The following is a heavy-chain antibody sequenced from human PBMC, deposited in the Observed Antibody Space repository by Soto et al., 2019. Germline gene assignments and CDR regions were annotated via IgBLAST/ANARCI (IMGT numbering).Heavy chain of an antibody. CDR1: GFTFSSYG. CDR2: ISYDGSNK. V-gene: IGHV3-30*18. J-gene: IGHJ5*02. CDR3: AKEGVHADWFDP. Sequence: PGGSLRLSCAASGFTFSSYGMHWVRQAPGKGLEWVAVISYDGSNKYYADSVKGRFTISRDNSKNTLYLQMNSLRAEDTAVYYCAKEGVHADWFDPWGQGTLVTVS. D-gene: IGHD2-8*01.